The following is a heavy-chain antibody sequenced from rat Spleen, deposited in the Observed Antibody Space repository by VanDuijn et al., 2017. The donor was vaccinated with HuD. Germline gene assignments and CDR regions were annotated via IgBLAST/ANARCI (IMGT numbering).Heavy chain of an antibody. CDR3: VSHGARISRFAY. D-gene: IGHD2-7*01. J-gene: IGHJ3*01. Sequence: EVHLVESGGGLVQPGGSLKLSCVASGFTFSNYGTHWIRQAPTKGLEWVASISPSGGSTYYRDSVKGRFTISRDNVKSILYLQMDSLRSEDTATYYCVSHGARISRFAYWGQGTLVTVSS. CDR1: GFTFSNYG. V-gene: IGHV5-19*01. CDR2: ISPSGGST.